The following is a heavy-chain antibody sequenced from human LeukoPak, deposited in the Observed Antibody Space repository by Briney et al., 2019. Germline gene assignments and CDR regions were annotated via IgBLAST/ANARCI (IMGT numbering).Heavy chain of an antibody. CDR2: ISYDGSNR. Sequence: GGSLRLSCAASGFTFSSYAMYWVRQAPCKGLEWVAVISYDGSNRYYADSVKGRFTISRDNSKNTLYLQMNSLRAEDTAVYYCARRGSEDYYYYMDVWGKGTTVTVSS. V-gene: IGHV3-30-3*01. D-gene: IGHD3-16*01. CDR1: GFTFSSYA. CDR3: ARRGSEDYYYYMDV. J-gene: IGHJ6*03.